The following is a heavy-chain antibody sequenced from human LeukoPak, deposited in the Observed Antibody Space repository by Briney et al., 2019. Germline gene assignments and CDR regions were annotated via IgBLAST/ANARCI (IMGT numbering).Heavy chain of an antibody. J-gene: IGHJ4*02. CDR2: INHSGST. Sequence: SETLSLTCAVYGGSFSGYYWSWIRQPPGKGLEWIGEINHSGSTNYNPSLKSRVTISVDTSKNQFSLKLSSVTAADTAVYYCARRPVGATENQFDYWGQGTLVTVSS. V-gene: IGHV4-34*01. CDR3: ARRPVGATENQFDY. D-gene: IGHD1-26*01. CDR1: GGSFSGYY.